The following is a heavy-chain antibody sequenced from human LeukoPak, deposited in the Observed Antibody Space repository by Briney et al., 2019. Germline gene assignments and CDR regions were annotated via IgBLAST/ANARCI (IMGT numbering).Heavy chain of an antibody. D-gene: IGHD4-23*01. V-gene: IGHV3-7*01. CDR2: IKEDGSEQ. CDR1: GFTFKDYW. J-gene: IGHJ5*02. CDR3: ARDMTTNSLPWFDP. Sequence: GGSLRLSCVASGFTFKDYWLSWVRQAPGKGLEWVAKIKEDGSEQIYVGSVRGRFTISRDNAKDSLYLQMNSLRVEDTGVYYCARDMTTNSLPWFDPWGQGALVTVSS.